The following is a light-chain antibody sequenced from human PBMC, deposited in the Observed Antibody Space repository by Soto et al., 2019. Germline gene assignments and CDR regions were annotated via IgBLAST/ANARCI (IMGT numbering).Light chain of an antibody. V-gene: IGLV2-14*01. Sequence: QSVLTQPASVSGSPGQSITISCTGTSSDVGGYNYVSWYQQHPGKAPKLTIYEVSNRPSGVSNRFSGSKSGNTASRTISWRQAEDEADYYCSSYTTSSTHWVFGGGTKHTVL. CDR1: SSDVGGYNY. J-gene: IGLJ3*02. CDR2: EVS. CDR3: SSYTTSSTHWV.